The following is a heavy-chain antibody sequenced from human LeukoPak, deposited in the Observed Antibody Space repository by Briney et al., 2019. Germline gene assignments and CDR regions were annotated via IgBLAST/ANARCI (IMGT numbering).Heavy chain of an antibody. V-gene: IGHV1-46*01. Sequence: ASVKVSCKASGYTFTSHYMHWVRQAPGQGLEWMGIINPSAGSTSYPQKFQGRVTMTGDTSTSTVYMELSSLRSDDTAVYYCAAPGASGFVGNFWSGPLDYWGQGTLVTVSS. CDR3: AAPGASGFVGNFWSGPLDY. CDR2: INPSAGST. J-gene: IGHJ4*02. D-gene: IGHD3-3*01. CDR1: GYTFTSHY.